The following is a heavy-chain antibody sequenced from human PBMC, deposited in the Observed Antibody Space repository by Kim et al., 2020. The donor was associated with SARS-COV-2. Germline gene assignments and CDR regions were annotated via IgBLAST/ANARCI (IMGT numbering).Heavy chain of an antibody. CDR2: IKHSGST. Sequence: SETLSLTCAVYGGSFSGYYWSWIRQPPGKGLEWIGEIKHSGSTNYNPALKSRVTISVDTSKNQFSLKLSSVTAADTAVYYCARVSRDNDYWGQGTLVTV. CDR1: GGSFSGYY. CDR3: ARVSRDNDY. J-gene: IGHJ4*02. V-gene: IGHV4-34*01.